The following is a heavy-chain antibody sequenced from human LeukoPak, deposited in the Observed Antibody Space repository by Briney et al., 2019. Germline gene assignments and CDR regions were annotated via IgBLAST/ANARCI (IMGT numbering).Heavy chain of an antibody. V-gene: IGHV3-73*01. CDR3: TRTYYDSSGYRLPRGSPFPVDY. CDR2: IRSKANSYAT. D-gene: IGHD3-22*01. J-gene: IGHJ4*02. Sequence: GGSLRLSCAASGFTFSGSAMHWVRQASGKGLEWVGRIRSKANSYATAYAASVKGRFTISRDDSKNTAYLQMNSLKTEDTAVYYCTRTYYDSSGYRLPRGSPFPVDYWGQGTLVTVSS. CDR1: GFTFSGSA.